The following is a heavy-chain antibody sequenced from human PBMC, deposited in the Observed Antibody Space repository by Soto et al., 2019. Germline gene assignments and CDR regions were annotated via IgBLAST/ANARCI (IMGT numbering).Heavy chain of an antibody. J-gene: IGHJ6*02. D-gene: IGHD6-6*01. CDR1: GYTFTSYA. CDR2: INAGNGNT. Sequence: ASVTVSCKASGYTFTSYAMHWVRQAPGQRLEWMGWINAGNGNTKYSQKFQGRVTITRDTSASTAYMELSSLRSEDTAVYYCARSIAAPSKYYYYYYGMDVWGQGTTVTVSS. V-gene: IGHV1-3*01. CDR3: ARSIAAPSKYYYYYYGMDV.